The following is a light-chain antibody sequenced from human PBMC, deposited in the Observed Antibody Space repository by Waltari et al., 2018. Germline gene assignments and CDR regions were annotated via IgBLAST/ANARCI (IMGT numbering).Light chain of an antibody. CDR3: QQYNVYPLS. J-gene: IGKJ4*01. CDR2: QAT. Sequence: DVQMTQSPSTLSASIGDRFPITCRANESVSSWLAWYQQKPGSAPTLMIYQATILQSGVPSRFSATGSGTDFTLTIKSLQADDFGSYYCQQYNVYPLSFGGGTRLEIK. CDR1: ESVSSW. V-gene: IGKV1-5*03.